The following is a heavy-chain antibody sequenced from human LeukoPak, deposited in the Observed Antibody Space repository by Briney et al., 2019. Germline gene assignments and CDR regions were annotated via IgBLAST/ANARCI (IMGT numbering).Heavy chain of an antibody. Sequence: SETLSLTCTVSGGSISSSSYHWGWIRQPPGKGLEWIGTIYSSGSTYYKSSLKSRVTISVDTSKNQSSLKLSSVTAADTAVYYCARGPGAAAATGGFDYWGQGTLVTVSS. CDR2: IYSSGST. V-gene: IGHV4-39*01. J-gene: IGHJ4*02. D-gene: IGHD6-13*01. CDR3: ARGPGAAAATGGFDY. CDR1: GGSISSSSYH.